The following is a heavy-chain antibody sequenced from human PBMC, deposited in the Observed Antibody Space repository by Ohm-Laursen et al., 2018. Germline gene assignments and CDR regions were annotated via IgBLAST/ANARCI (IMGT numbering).Heavy chain of an antibody. D-gene: IGHD1-7*01. CDR2: ISSSGTTK. CDR1: GFTFSDYY. Sequence: SLRLSCSASGFTFSDYYMSWIRQAPGKGLAWLSYISSSGTTKYYADSVKGRFTISRDNANKSLYLQMNSLRAEDTAVYYCARRSITGTTEFDYWGQGTLVTVSS. CDR3: ARRSITGTTEFDY. J-gene: IGHJ4*02. V-gene: IGHV3-11*01.